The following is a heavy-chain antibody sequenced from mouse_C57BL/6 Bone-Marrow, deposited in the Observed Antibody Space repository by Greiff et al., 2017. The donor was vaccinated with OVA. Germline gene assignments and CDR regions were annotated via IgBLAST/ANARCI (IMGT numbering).Heavy chain of an antibody. J-gene: IGHJ4*01. Sequence: LVESGAELARPGASVKLSCKASGYTFTSYGISWVKQRTGQGLEWIGEIYPRSGNTYYNEKFKGKATLTADKSSSTAYMELRSLTSEDSAVYFCARDGSPYYYAMDYWGQGTSVTVSS. CDR2: IYPRSGNT. V-gene: IGHV1-81*01. CDR3: ARDGSPYYYAMDY. D-gene: IGHD1-1*01. CDR1: GYTFTSYG.